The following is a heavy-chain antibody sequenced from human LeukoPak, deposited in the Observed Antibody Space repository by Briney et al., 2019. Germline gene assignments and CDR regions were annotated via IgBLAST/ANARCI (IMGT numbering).Heavy chain of an antibody. CDR2: INHSGST. Sequence: SETLSLTCAVYGGSFSGYYWSWIRQPPGKGLEWIGEINHSGSTNYNPSLKSRVTISVDTPKNQFPLKLSSVTAADTAVYYCARGKQLWLVYYGMDVWGQGTTVTVSS. J-gene: IGHJ6*02. D-gene: IGHD5-18*01. CDR3: ARGKQLWLVYYGMDV. CDR1: GGSFSGYY. V-gene: IGHV4-34*01.